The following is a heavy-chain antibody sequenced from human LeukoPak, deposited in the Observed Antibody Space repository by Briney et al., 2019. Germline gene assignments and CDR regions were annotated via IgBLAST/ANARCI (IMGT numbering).Heavy chain of an antibody. J-gene: IGHJ4*02. D-gene: IGHD6-13*01. CDR2: INPSGGST. V-gene: IGHV1-46*01. CDR1: GYTFTSYY. CDR3: XXXXXVTGRPAAAGTFFYY. Sequence: ASVKVSCKASGYTFTSYYMHWVRQAPGQGLEWMGIINPSGGSTSYAQKFQGRVTMTRDTSTSTVYIELSSLRSEDTAVYYGXXXXXVTGRPAAAGTFFYYWGQGTLVTVSS.